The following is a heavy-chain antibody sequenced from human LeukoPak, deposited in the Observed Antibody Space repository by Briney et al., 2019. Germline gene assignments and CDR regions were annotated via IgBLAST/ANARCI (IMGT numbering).Heavy chain of an antibody. V-gene: IGHV3-21*01. CDR3: ARDILTGYYGDY. CDR2: ISSSSSSI. Sequence: GGSLRLSCAASGFTFSSYSMNWVRQAPGKGLEWVSSISSSSSSIHYADSVKGRFTISRDNAKNSLYLQMNSLRAEDTAVYYCARDILTGYYGDYWGQGTLVTVSS. CDR1: GFTFSSYS. J-gene: IGHJ4*02. D-gene: IGHD3-9*01.